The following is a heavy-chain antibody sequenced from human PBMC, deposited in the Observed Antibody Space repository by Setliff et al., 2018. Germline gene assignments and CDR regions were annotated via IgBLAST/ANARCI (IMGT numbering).Heavy chain of an antibody. CDR2: IHYGGGHI. CDR3: AGPLGSITWLD. Sequence: GGSLRLSCATSGFAFSTSAMHWLRQSPDNRLEWLAYIHYGGGHIQYADSVKGRFTISRDNAKNSLSLQMNSLRADDTAVYYCAGPLGSITWLDWGQGTMVTVSS. CDR1: GFAFSTSA. V-gene: IGHV3-30*02. J-gene: IGHJ3*01. D-gene: IGHD6-19*01.